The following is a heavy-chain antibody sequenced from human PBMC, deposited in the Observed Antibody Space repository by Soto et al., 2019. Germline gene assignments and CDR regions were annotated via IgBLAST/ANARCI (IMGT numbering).Heavy chain of an antibody. D-gene: IGHD3-22*01. CDR1: GGTFSSYA. CDR3: AAVPYYYDTSGTYFDY. J-gene: IGHJ4*02. Sequence: EASVKVSCKASGGTFSSYAISWVRQAPGQGLEWMGGIIPIFGTANYAQKFQGRVTITADESTNTAYMELSSLRSEDTAVYYCAAVPYYYDTSGTYFDYWGQGTLVTVSS. CDR2: IIPIFGTA. V-gene: IGHV1-69*13.